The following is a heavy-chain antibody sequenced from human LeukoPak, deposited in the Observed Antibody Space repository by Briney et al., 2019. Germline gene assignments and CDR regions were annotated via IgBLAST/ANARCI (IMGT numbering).Heavy chain of an antibody. CDR2: INHSGST. CDR1: GFTFSSYS. V-gene: IGHV4-34*01. CDR3: ARDLDYGDYVNWFDP. D-gene: IGHD4-17*01. J-gene: IGHJ5*02. Sequence: GSLRLSCAASGFTFSSYSMNWIRQPPGKGLEWIGEINHSGSTNYNPSLKSRVTISVDTSKNQFSLKLSSVTAADTAVYYCARDLDYGDYVNWFDPWGQGTLVTVSS.